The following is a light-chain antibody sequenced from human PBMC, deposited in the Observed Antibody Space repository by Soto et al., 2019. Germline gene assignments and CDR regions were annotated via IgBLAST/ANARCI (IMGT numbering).Light chain of an antibody. CDR1: QSVSNNY. CDR2: GAS. CDR3: QQYGSSGT. J-gene: IGKJ1*01. V-gene: IGKV3-20*01. Sequence: EIVLTQSPGTLSLSPGERATLSCRASQSVSNNYLAWYQQKPGQAPRILIYGASNRATGIPDRFSGSGSGTDFTLTISRLEPEDFEVYYCQQYGSSGTFGQGTKVDIK.